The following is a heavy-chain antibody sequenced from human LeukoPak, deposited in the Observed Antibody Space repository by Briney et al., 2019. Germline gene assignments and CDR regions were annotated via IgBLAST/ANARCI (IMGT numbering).Heavy chain of an antibody. V-gene: IGHV3-23*01. J-gene: IGHJ4*02. CDR2: ISGSGGST. D-gene: IGHD2-2*01. Sequence: GGSLRLSCAASGFTFSSYAMGWVRQAPGKGLDWVSAISGSGGSTYYADSVKGRFTISRDNSKNTLYLQTNSLRAEDTAVYYCAKLEKIGYCSSTSCGYFDYWGQGTLVTVSS. CDR1: GFTFSSYA. CDR3: AKLEKIGYCSSTSCGYFDY.